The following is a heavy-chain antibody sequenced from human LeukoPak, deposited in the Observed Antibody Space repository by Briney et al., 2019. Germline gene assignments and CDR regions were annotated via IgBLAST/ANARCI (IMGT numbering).Heavy chain of an antibody. CDR1: GFTFTSYA. CDR3: TKGSYYDNSGRAYFDY. Sequence: GGSLRRSCAASGFTFTSYAMNWVRQAPGKGLEWGSVIRASGPTTDYADSVKGRFTISRDNAKTTLYLQMNSLRAEDTAVYYCTKGSYYDNSGRAYFDYWGQGTLVTVSS. V-gene: IGHV3-23*01. D-gene: IGHD3-22*01. CDR2: IRASGPTT. J-gene: IGHJ4*02.